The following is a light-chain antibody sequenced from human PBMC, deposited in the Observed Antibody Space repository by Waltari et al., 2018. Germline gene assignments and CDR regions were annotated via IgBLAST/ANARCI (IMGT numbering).Light chain of an antibody. Sequence: DIPMTQSPSSLPASVGDSVTITCRASQGISNYLAWYQQKPGKVPKLLIYAASTLQSGVRSRFSGSGSGTDFTLTISSLQPEDVATYYCQKYNSAPRTFGQGTKVEIK. J-gene: IGKJ1*01. CDR2: AAS. CDR3: QKYNSAPRT. V-gene: IGKV1-27*01. CDR1: QGISNY.